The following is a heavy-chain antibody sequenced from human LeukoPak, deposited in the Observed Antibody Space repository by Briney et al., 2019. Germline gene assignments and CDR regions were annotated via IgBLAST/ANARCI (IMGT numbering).Heavy chain of an antibody. J-gene: IGHJ4*02. D-gene: IGHD3-10*01. CDR3: GGSGSYYDY. V-gene: IGHV3-74*01. CDR1: GFTFSSYW. CDR2: INSDGASK. Sequence: GGSLRLSCVASGFTFSSYWMHWVRQAPGKGLVWVSRINSDGASKNQADSVKGRFTISRDNAKNTLYLQMNSLRAEDTAVYYCGGSGSYYDYWGQGTLVTVSS.